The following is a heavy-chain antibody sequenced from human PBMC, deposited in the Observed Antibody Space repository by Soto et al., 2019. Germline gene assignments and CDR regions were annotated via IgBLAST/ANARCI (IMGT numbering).Heavy chain of an antibody. Sequence: QVQLQESGPGLVKPAETLSLTCTVSGDSVSNNNYYWSWIRQPPGKGLEWIGYIYSSGSTNYNPYLTSRVTISIDTSKNQFSLTLSSLTVADTAVYYCARGNWKGDYWGQGTLVTVSS. CDR2: IYSSGST. V-gene: IGHV4-61*01. CDR3: ARGNWKGDY. CDR1: GDSVSNNNYY. D-gene: IGHD1-1*01. J-gene: IGHJ4*02.